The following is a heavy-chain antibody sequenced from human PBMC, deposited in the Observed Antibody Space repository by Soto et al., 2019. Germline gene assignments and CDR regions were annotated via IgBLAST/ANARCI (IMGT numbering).Heavy chain of an antibody. J-gene: IGHJ4*02. CDR2: NIPIFGTA. CDR1: GGTFSSYA. D-gene: IGHD6-13*01. V-gene: IGHV1-69*12. CDR3: ARDRSSPPSQMDY. Sequence: QVQLVQSGAEVKKPGSSVKVSCKASGGTFSSYAISWVRQAPGQGLAWMGGNIPIFGTANYAQKFQGKVTITADESTSTAYMELSSLRSEDTAGYYCARDRSSPPSQMDYWGQGTLVTVSS.